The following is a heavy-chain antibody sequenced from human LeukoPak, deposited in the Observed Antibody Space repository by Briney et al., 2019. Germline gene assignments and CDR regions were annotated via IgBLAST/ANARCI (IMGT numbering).Heavy chain of an antibody. V-gene: IGHV4-39*01. D-gene: IGHD3-9*01. CDR2: IYYSGST. CDR3: ARHGNYDILTGWTPFDP. J-gene: IGHJ5*02. CDR1: GGSISSSSYY. Sequence: SETLSLTCTVSGGSISSSSYYWGWIRQPPGKGREWIGSIYYSGSTYYNPSLKSRVTISVDTSKNQFSLKLSSVTAADTAVYYCARHGNYDILTGWTPFDPWGQGTLVTVSS.